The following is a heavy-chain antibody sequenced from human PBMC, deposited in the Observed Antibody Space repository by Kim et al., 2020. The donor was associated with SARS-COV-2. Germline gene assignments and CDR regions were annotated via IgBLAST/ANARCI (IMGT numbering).Heavy chain of an antibody. CDR1: GVSISSSSYY. Sequence: SETLSLTCTFAGVSISSSSYYWGWFRQHPGKGLEWIGIIYYSVSTYYNPSLKSRGTISVDTSKNQFSLKLSSVTAADTAVYYCASLNSGYDTFDYWGQGTLVTVSS. D-gene: IGHD5-12*01. J-gene: IGHJ4*02. CDR2: IYYSVST. V-gene: IGHV4-39*07. CDR3: ASLNSGYDTFDY.